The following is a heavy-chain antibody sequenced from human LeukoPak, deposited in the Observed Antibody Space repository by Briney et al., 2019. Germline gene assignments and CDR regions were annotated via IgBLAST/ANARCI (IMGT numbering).Heavy chain of an antibody. CDR2: ISAYNGNT. CDR1: GYTFTTYC. CDR3: ARDGYYYDSSGTLTVPYYFEY. J-gene: IGHJ4*02. Sequence: ASVKVSCKASGYTFTTYCISWVRQAPGQGLEWMGWISAYNGNTNYAQKLQGRDTMTTDTSTSTAYMELRSLRSDDTAVYYCARDGYYYDSSGTLTVPYYFEYWGQGTLVTVSS. D-gene: IGHD3-22*01. V-gene: IGHV1-18*01.